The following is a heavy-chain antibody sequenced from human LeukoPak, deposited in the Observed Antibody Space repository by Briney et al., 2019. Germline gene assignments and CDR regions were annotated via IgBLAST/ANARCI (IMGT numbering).Heavy chain of an antibody. D-gene: IGHD4-17*01. J-gene: IGHJ2*01. Sequence: SETLSLTCTVSGGSLSSSSYYWGWIRQPPGKGLEWIGRIYYSGSTYYNPSLKSRVTMSVDTSKNQFSLKLSSVTAADTAVYYCARVKADDYGDYDLPGEYQKARSKLPKDWYFDLWGRGTLVTVSS. CDR3: ARVKADDYGDYDLPGEYQKARSKLPKDWYFDL. CDR2: IYYSGST. CDR1: GGSLSSSSYY. V-gene: IGHV4-39*07.